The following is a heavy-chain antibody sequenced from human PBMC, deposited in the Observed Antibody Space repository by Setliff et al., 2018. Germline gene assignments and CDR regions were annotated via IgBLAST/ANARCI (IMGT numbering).Heavy chain of an antibody. Sequence: GGSLRLSCEVSGFIVSNNEMSWVRQAPGKGLEWVSVTYSDGSTKYYADSVKGRFTISRDNAKNSLSLQMNNLRTEDTAVYYCFGAGTCSYWGQGTLVTVSS. CDR2: TYSDGSTK. CDR1: GFIVSNNE. CDR3: FGAGTCSY. V-gene: IGHV3-48*03. J-gene: IGHJ4*02. D-gene: IGHD3-10*01.